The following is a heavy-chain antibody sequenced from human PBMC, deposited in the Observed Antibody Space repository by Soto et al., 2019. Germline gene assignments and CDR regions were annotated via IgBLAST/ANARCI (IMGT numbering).Heavy chain of an antibody. CDR2: INHGGST. V-gene: IGHV4-34*01. J-gene: IGHJ6*02. CDR1: GGSFSGYY. Sequence: PSETLSLTCAVYGGSFSGYYWSWIRQPPGKGLEWIGGINHGGSTNYNPSLKSRVTISVDTSKNQFSLKLSSVTAADTAVYYCARAEAAAGRTYYYYGMDVWGQGTTVTVSS. D-gene: IGHD6-13*01. CDR3: ARAEAAAGRTYYYYGMDV.